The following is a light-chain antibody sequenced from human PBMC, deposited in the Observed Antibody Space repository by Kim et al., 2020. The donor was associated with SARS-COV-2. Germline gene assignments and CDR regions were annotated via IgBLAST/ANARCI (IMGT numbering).Light chain of an antibody. CDR2: GAS. J-gene: IGKJ1*01. V-gene: IGKV3-20*01. CDR3: QQYGSSPRT. CDR1: QSVSSSY. Sequence: EIVLTQSPGTLSLSPGERATLSCRASQSVSSSYLAWYQQKPGQAPRLLIYGASSRATGIPDRLSGSGSGTDFTLTISRLEPEDFAVYYCQQYGSSPRTFGQGTNMDIK.